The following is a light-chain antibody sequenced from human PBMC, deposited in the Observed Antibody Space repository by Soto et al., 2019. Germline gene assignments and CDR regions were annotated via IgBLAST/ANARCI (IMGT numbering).Light chain of an antibody. CDR1: SSDVGGYNF. J-gene: IGLJ1*01. CDR3: NSYTSSSTLYV. Sequence: QSALTQPASVSGSPGQSITISCTGTSSDVGGYNFVSWYQQHPGKAPKLIIYDVTDRPSGLSNRFSGSKSGNTASLTISGLQAEDEADYYCNSYTSSSTLYVFGTGTKLTVL. CDR2: DVT. V-gene: IGLV2-14*03.